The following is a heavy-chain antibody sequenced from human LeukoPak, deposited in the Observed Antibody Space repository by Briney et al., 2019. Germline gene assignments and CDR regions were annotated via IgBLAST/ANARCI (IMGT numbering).Heavy chain of an antibody. V-gene: IGHV3-66*01. CDR1: GFTVSSNY. D-gene: IGHD1-1*01. J-gene: IGHJ4*02. CDR3: AKGQELDDGVFDS. Sequence: GGSLRLSCAASGFTVSSNYMSWVRQASGKGLEWVSVIYSDGSTYYADSVKGRFTISRDNSKNTLYLELNSLRVEDTATFYCAKGQELDDGVFDSWGQGTMVTVSS. CDR2: IYSDGST.